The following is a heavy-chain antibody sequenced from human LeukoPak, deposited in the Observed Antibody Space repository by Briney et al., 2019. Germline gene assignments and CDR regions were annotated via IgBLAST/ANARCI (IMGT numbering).Heavy chain of an antibody. D-gene: IGHD1-26*01. CDR2: TYYRSKWYN. J-gene: IGHJ5*02. CDR1: GDSVSSNSAA. CDR3: ARVEWELLIGGGFDP. Sequence: SQTLSLTRAISGDSVSSNSAAWNWIRQSPSRGLEWLGRTYYRSKWYNDYAVSVKSRITINPDTSKNQFSLRLNSVTPEDTAVYYCARVEWELLIGGGFDPWGQGTLVTVSS. V-gene: IGHV6-1*01.